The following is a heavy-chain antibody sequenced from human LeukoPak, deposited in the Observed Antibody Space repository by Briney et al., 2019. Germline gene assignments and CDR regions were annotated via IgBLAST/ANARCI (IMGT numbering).Heavy chain of an antibody. V-gene: IGHV4-34*01. J-gene: IGHJ4*02. CDR2: INHRGIT. D-gene: IGHD4-23*01. CDR3: ARDPTTVITTPYHFDD. CDR1: GGSFFGYH. Sequence: PSETLSLTCAVSGGSFFGYHWNWVRQVPGKGLEWIGEINHRGITNYNPSLKSRVTISVDKSKNQFSLRLRSVTAADTAIYYCARDPTTVITTPYHFDDWGQGTLVTVSS.